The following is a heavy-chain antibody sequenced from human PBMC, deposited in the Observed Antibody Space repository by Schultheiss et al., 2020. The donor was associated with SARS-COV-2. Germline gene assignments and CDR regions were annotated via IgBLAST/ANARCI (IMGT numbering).Heavy chain of an antibody. CDR2: INHSGST. V-gene: IGHV4-34*01. Sequence: SQTLSLTCAVYGGSFSGYYWSWIRQPPGKGLEWIGEINHSGSTNYNPSLKSRVTMSVDTSKNQFSLKLSSVTAADTAVYYCATGIAAAGTYDYWGQGTLVTVSS. J-gene: IGHJ4*02. D-gene: IGHD6-13*01. CDR1: GGSFSGYY. CDR3: ATGIAAAGTYDY.